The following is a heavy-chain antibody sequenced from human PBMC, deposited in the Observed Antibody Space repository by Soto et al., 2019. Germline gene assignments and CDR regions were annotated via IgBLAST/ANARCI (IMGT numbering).Heavy chain of an antibody. CDR1: GFTFTSSA. J-gene: IGHJ6*03. CDR2: IVVGSGNT. Sequence: SVKVSCTASGFTFTSSAMPWVRQARGQRLEWIGWIVVGSGNTNYAQKFQERVTITRDMSTSTAYMELSSLRSEDTAVYYCAADQPYYDFWSGPSAGYYMDVWGKGTTVTVSS. CDR3: AADQPYYDFWSGPSAGYYMDV. V-gene: IGHV1-58*02. D-gene: IGHD3-3*01.